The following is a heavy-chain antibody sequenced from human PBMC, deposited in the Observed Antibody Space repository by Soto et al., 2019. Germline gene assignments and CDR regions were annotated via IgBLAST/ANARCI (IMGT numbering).Heavy chain of an antibody. CDR1: GGSFSGYY. V-gene: IGHV4-34*01. CDR2: INHSGST. D-gene: IGHD5-12*01. Sequence: SETLSLTCAVYGGSFSGYYWSWIRQPPGKGLEWIGEINHSGSTNYNPSLKSRVTISVDTSKNQFSLELSSVTAADTAVYYCARHRYSGYDFDYWGQGTLVTVSS. J-gene: IGHJ4*02. CDR3: ARHRYSGYDFDY.